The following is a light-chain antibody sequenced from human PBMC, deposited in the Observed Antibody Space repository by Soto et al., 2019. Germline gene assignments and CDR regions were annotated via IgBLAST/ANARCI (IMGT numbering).Light chain of an antibody. CDR2: GAS. J-gene: IGKJ5*01. Sequence: EIVLTQSPGTLSLSPGERATLSCRASQSVSSSYLAWYQQKPGQAPRLLIYGASNRATGIPDRFSGSGSGTDFTLTISSVEPEDFAMYYRHQRNQFGQGTRLEIK. CDR1: QSVSSSY. V-gene: IGKV3-20*01. CDR3: HQRNQ.